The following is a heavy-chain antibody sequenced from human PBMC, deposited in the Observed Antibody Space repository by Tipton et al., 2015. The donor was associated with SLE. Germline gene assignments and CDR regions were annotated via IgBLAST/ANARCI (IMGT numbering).Heavy chain of an antibody. D-gene: IGHD4-17*01. CDR1: GFTFSSYE. CDR3: ARGTPDYGDYVDLRYHYYHDMDV. J-gene: IGHJ6*02. V-gene: IGHV3-30*04. CDR2: IPYDGSNE. Sequence: SLRLSCAASGFTFSSYEMNWVRQAPGKGLEWVAVIPYDGSNEYYADSVKGRFTISRDSSKNTLYLQMNTLRVEDTAVYYCARGTPDYGDYVDLRYHYYHDMDVWGQGTMVTVS.